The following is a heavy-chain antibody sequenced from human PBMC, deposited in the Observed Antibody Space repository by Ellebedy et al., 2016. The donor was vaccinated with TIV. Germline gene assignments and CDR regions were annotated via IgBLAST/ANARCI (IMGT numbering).Heavy chain of an antibody. J-gene: IGHJ4*02. Sequence: AASVKVSCKASGGTFSSYAISWVRQAPGQGLEWMGEIIPIFGTANYAQKFQGRVTITADESTSTAYMELSSLRSEDTAVYYCARGKRWLQFGVADYWGQGTLVTVSS. D-gene: IGHD5-24*01. CDR3: ARGKRWLQFGVADY. CDR1: GGTFSSYA. V-gene: IGHV1-69*13. CDR2: IIPIFGTA.